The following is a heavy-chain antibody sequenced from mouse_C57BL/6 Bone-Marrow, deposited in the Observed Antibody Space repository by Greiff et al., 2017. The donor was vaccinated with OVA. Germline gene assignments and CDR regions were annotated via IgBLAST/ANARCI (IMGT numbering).Heavy chain of an antibody. CDR2: ISYDGSN. V-gene: IGHV3-6*01. D-gene: IGHD1-1*01. CDR3: ARGTTVVENYAMDY. Sequence: EVQLQQSGPGLVKPSQSLSLTCSVTGYSITSGYYWNWIRQFPGNKLEWMGYISYDGSNNYNPSLKNRISITRDTSKNQFFLKLNSVTTEDTATYYCARGTTVVENYAMDYWGQGTSVTVSS. CDR1: GYSITSGYY. J-gene: IGHJ4*01.